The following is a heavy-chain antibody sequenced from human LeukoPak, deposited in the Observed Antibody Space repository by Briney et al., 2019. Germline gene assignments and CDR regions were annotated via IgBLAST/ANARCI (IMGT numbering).Heavy chain of an antibody. CDR2: ISYDGSNK. V-gene: IGHV3-30*18. Sequence: GGSLRLSCAASGFTFSSYGMHWVRQAPGKGLEWVAVISYDGSNKSYADSVKGRFTTSRDNSKNTLYLQMNSLRAEDTAVYYCAKSLIYYYGIDVWGQGTTVTVSS. J-gene: IGHJ6*02. CDR1: GFTFSSYG. CDR3: AKSLIYYYGIDV.